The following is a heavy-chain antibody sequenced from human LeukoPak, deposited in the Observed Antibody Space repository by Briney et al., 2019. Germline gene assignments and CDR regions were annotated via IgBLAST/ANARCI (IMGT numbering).Heavy chain of an antibody. J-gene: IGHJ1*01. V-gene: IGHV3-9*01. D-gene: IGHD2-15*01. CDR1: GFTFDDYA. CDR2: ISWNSGSI. Sequence: GGSLRLSCAASGFTFDDYAMHWVRQAPGKGLEWVSGISWNSGSIGYADSVKGRFTISRDSSKNTLYLQMNSLRAEDTAVYYCASPGYCSGSSCYSGYFQHWGQGTLVTVSS. CDR3: ASPGYCSGSSCYSGYFQH.